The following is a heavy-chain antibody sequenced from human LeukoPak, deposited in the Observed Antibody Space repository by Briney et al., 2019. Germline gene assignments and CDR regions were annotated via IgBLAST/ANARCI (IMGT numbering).Heavy chain of an antibody. CDR1: GFSFSNYA. CDR2: ISVGGSST. Sequence: GGSLRLSCAASGFSFSNYAMSWVRQAPGRGLEWVSAISVGGSSTYYADSVKGRFTISRDNSKITLYLQMNSLRAEDTAVYYCAKSVKSGIAAAGTFFDSWGQGTLVTVSP. CDR3: AKSVKSGIAAAGTFFDS. V-gene: IGHV3-23*01. J-gene: IGHJ4*02. D-gene: IGHD6-13*01.